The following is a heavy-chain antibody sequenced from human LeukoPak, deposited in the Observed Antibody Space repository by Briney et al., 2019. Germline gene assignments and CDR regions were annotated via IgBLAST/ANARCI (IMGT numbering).Heavy chain of an antibody. CDR1: GFTFSTYA. CDR2: ISANGGST. CDR3: ARHDWFDP. Sequence: GGSLRLSCAASGFTFSTYAMSWVRQAPGKGLEWVSAISANGGSTFYADSVKGRFTISRDNSKNTLYLQMNSLRAEDTAVYYCARHDWFDPWGQGTLVTVSS. V-gene: IGHV3-23*01. D-gene: IGHD3-3*01. J-gene: IGHJ5*02.